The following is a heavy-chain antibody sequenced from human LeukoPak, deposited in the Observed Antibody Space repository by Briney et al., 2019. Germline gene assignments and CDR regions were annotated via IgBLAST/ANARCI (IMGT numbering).Heavy chain of an antibody. V-gene: IGHV3-23*01. CDR2: SSSSDDGK. Sequence: GGSLRLSCTASGLSLNNYAMSWVRQVPGKGLEWVSASSSSDDGKWYAESVRGRFTISRDTSKNTLYLQMNSLRAEDSAVYYCAKDDAWGRYKHWGQGTLVTVSS. CDR1: GLSLNNYA. J-gene: IGHJ1*01. D-gene: IGHD3-16*01. CDR3: AKDDAWGRYKH.